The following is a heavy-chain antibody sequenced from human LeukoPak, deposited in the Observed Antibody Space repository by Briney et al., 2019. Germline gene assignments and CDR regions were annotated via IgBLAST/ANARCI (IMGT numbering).Heavy chain of an antibody. CDR1: GGSISSGDFY. V-gene: IGHV4-30-4*01. Sequence: KPSQTLSLTCTVSGGSISSGDFYWSWIRQPPEKGLEYIGYIYHSGITFYNPSLRSRVTVSIDTSKNQFSLKLSSVTAADTAVYYCARDRSTVDYYGLDVWGQGTTVIVSS. CDR3: ARDRSTVDYYGLDV. CDR2: IYHSGIT. D-gene: IGHD4-11*01. J-gene: IGHJ6*02.